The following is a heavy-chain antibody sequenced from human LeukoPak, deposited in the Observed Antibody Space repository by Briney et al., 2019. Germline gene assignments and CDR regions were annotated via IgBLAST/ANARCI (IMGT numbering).Heavy chain of an antibody. CDR2: IYHSGTT. CDR1: GYSISSGYY. J-gene: IGHJ5*02. CDR3: GRRKGSTGVDP. Sequence: SETLSLTCAVSGYSISSGYYWGWIRQFPGKGLEWIGSIYHSGTTYYNPSLKSRVTISVDTSQDQFSLQLSSMTAADSAMYYRGRRKGSTGVDPWGQGILVTVSS. V-gene: IGHV4-38-2*01. D-gene: IGHD2-15*01.